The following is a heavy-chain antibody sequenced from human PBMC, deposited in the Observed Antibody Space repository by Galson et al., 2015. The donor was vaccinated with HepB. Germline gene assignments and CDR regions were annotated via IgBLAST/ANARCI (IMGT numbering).Heavy chain of an antibody. V-gene: IGHV1-8*01. Sequence: SVKVSCKASGYTFTSYEINWVRQATGQGLEWMGWMNPSSGDTGYAQKFQGRVTMTGNTSISTAYMELSSLRSADTALYYCARGKGYCSSTSCYSPADYYSYYMDVWGKGTTVTV. D-gene: IGHD2-2*01. J-gene: IGHJ6*03. CDR3: ARGKGYCSSTSCYSPADYYSYYMDV. CDR2: MNPSSGDT. CDR1: GYTFTSYE.